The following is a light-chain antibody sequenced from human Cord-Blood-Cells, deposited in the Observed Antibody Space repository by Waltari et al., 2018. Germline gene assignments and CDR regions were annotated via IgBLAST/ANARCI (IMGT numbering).Light chain of an antibody. CDR3: MQSIQLPLP. V-gene: IGKV2D-29*02. J-gene: IGKJ4*01. CDR2: EVS. Sequence: DIVMTQTPLSLSVTPGQPASISCKPSQSLLHRDGKTYLSWYLQKPGQSPQFLIYEVSNRFSGAPDRFSGSRSGTDFNLKSSRVEAEDVGVYYCMQSIQLPLPFGGGTKVEIK. CDR1: QSLLHRDGKTY.